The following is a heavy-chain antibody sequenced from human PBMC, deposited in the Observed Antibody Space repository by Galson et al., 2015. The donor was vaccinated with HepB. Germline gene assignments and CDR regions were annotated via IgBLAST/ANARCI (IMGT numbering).Heavy chain of an antibody. Sequence: TLSLTCAVSGDSISSGDYSWSWIRQPPGEGLEWIGYIYHSGTTYSNPSLSSRAIISIDKSKNQFSLKLTSVTAADTAVYFCARARLAGAVPYWYFDLWGRGTLVPVSS. V-gene: IGHV4-30-2*01. CDR3: ARARLAGAVPYWYFDL. CDR1: GDSISSGDYS. CDR2: IYHSGTT. D-gene: IGHD3-3*02. J-gene: IGHJ2*01.